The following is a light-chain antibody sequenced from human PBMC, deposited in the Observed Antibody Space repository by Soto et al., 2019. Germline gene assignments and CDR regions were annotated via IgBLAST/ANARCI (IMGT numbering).Light chain of an antibody. V-gene: IGLV4-69*01. CDR1: SGHSSYA. J-gene: IGLJ1*01. Sequence: QPVLTQSPSASASLGASVTLTCTLSSGHSSYAIAWHQQRPEKGPRYLMKLNSDGSHNKGDGIPDRFSGSSSGAERYLTISSLQSEDEADYYCQTWGTGIPYVFGTGTKLTVL. CDR2: LNSDGSH. CDR3: QTWGTGIPYV.